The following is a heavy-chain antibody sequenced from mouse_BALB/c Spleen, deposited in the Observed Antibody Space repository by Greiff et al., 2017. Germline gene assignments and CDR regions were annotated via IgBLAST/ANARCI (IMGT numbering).Heavy chain of an antibody. V-gene: IGHV1S81*02. D-gene: IGHD4-1*01. J-gene: IGHJ4*01. Sequence: QVQLQQPGAELVKPGASVKLSCKASGYTFTSYWMHWVKQRPGQGLEWIGEINPSHGRTNYNEKFKSKATLTVDKSSSTAYMQLSSLTSEDSAVYYCARSETGSGAMDYWGQGTSVTVSS. CDR2: INPSHGRT. CDR1: GYTFTSYW. CDR3: ARSETGSGAMDY.